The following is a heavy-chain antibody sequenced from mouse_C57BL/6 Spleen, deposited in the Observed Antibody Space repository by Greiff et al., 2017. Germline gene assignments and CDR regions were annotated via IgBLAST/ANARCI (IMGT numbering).Heavy chain of an antibody. J-gene: IGHJ2*01. D-gene: IGHD6-5*01. CDR3: ARSAYGSYFDS. Sequence: VQLQQPGAELVRPGSSVKLSCKASGYTFTSYWMHWVKQRPIQGLEWIGNIDPSDSETHYNQKFKDKATLTVDKSSSTAYMQLSSLTSEDSAVYYCARSAYGSYFDSWGQGTTLTVSS. CDR2: IDPSDSET. V-gene: IGHV1-52*01. CDR1: GYTFTSYW.